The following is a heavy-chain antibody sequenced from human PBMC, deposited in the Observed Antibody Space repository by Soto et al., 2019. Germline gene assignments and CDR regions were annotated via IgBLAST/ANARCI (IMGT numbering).Heavy chain of an antibody. CDR3: ARQNQEGYYYYGVDV. J-gene: IGHJ6*02. CDR2: IYPGDSDP. CDR1: GYSFTTYW. Sequence: GESLKISCKGSGYSFTTYWIGWVRQMPGKGLEWMGIIYPGDSDPRYSPSFQGQVTISADKSISTAYLQWSSLKASDTATYYCARQNQEGYYYYGVDVWGQGTTVTVSS. V-gene: IGHV5-51*01.